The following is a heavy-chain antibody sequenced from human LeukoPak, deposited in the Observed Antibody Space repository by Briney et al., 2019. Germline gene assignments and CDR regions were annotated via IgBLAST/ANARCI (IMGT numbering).Heavy chain of an antibody. CDR3: ARWGVWGSYRPVDY. J-gene: IGHJ4*02. V-gene: IGHV3-74*01. Sequence: PGGSLRLSCAASGFTFSTYWMHWVRQAPGKGLVWVSRINSDGSSTSYADSVKGRFTISRDNAKNTLYLQMNSLRAEDTAVYYCARWGVWGSYRPVDYWGQGTLVAVPS. CDR2: INSDGSST. CDR1: GFTFSTYW. D-gene: IGHD3-16*02.